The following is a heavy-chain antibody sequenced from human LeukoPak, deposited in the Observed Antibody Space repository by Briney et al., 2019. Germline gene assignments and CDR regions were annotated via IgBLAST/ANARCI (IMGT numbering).Heavy chain of an antibody. V-gene: IGHV3-30-3*01. CDR1: GFRFSSYI. CDR3: ARGAYGVNDAFDI. Sequence: GGSLRLSCAASGFRFSSYIMHWVRQAPGKGLEWVAVISFDGTNKIYADSVKGQFTISRDNSKNTLYLQMNSLRDEDTAVYYCARGAYGVNDAFDIWGQGTMVTVSS. CDR2: ISFDGTNK. D-gene: IGHD4-17*01. J-gene: IGHJ3*02.